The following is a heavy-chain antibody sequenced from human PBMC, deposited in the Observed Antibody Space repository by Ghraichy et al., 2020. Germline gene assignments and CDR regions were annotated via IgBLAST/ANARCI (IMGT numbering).Heavy chain of an antibody. J-gene: IGHJ4*02. CDR3: ARLEQQPQIGYFDY. V-gene: IGHV4-34*01. Sequence: SETLSLTCAVYGGSFSGYYWSWIRQPPGKGLEWIGEINHSGSTNYNPSLKSRVTISVDTSKNQFSLKLSSVTAADTAVYYCARLEQQPQIGYFDYWGQGTLVTVSS. CDR1: GGSFSGYY. CDR2: INHSGST. D-gene: IGHD6-13*01.